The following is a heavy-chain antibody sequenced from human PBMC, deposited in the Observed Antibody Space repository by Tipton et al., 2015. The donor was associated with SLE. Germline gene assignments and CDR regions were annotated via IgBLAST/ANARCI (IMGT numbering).Heavy chain of an antibody. D-gene: IGHD6-13*01. J-gene: IGHJ4*02. CDR2: MFISGST. CDR1: GGSISHGSYY. Sequence: LRLSCTVSGGSISHGSYYWSWIRQPAGKGLEYIGRMFISGSTNYNPSLKSRVTMSIDTSKNQFSLRLSSVTAADTAVYYCARRRGSSWYEDYFDYWGQGTLVTVSS. V-gene: IGHV4-61*02. CDR3: ARRRGSSWYEDYFDY.